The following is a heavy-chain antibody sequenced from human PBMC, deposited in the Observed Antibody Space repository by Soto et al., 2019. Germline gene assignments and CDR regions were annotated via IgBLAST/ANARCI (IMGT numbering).Heavy chain of an antibody. V-gene: IGHV4-4*02. D-gene: IGHD3-22*01. Sequence: SETLTLTCAVSGGSISSSNWWSWVRQPPGEGLEWIGEIYHSGSTNYNPSLKSRVTISVDKSKNQFSLKLSSVTAADTAVYYCARGVGGITMIVVDNDAFDIWGQGTMVTVSS. CDR1: GGSISSSNW. CDR3: ARGVGGITMIVVDNDAFDI. J-gene: IGHJ3*02. CDR2: IYHSGST.